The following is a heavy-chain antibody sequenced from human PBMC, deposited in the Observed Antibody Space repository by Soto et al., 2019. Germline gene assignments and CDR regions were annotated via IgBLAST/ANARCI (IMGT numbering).Heavy chain of an antibody. Sequence: SVKVSCKASGYTFTSYYMHWVRQAPGQGLEWMGIINPSGGSTSYAQKFQGRVTMSVDTSKNQFSLKLSSVTAADTAVYYCAGIVMTTWVFDYWGQGTLVTVSS. D-gene: IGHD4-4*01. CDR2: INPSGGST. J-gene: IGHJ4*02. V-gene: IGHV1-46*01. CDR3: AGIVMTTWVFDY. CDR1: GYTFTSYY.